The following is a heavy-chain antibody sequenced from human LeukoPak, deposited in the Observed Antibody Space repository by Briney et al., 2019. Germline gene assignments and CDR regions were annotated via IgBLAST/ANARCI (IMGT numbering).Heavy chain of an antibody. J-gene: IGHJ4*02. CDR2: ITSSSSHI. CDR3: AKAHPGFDY. Sequence: GGSLRLSCAASGFSFSDSDMNWVRQAPGKGLEWVSTITSSSSHIYYADSVKGRFTISRDNAKNSLFLQMNSLRADDTAVYYCAKAHPGFDYWGQGTLVTVSS. V-gene: IGHV3-21*01. CDR1: GFSFSDSD.